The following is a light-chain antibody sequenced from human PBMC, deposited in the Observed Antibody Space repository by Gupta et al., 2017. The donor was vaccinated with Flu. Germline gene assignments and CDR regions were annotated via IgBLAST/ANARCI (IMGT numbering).Light chain of an antibody. CDR3: QQRYHWPPLT. CDR1: QSISNY. J-gene: IGKJ4*01. V-gene: IGKV3-11*01. Sequence: EVVLTQSPATLPLSPGERATLSCRASQSISNYLAWYQQKPGQPPRLLIYDASSRATDIPARFSGSGSGTDFTLTISSLEPEDFAVYYCQQRYHWPPLTFGGGTKVEIK. CDR2: DAS.